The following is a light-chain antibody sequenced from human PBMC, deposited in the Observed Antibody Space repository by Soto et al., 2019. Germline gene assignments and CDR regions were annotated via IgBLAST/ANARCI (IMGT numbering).Light chain of an antibody. Sequence: QSALTQPASVSGSPGQSITISCTGISSDVGSYNLVSWYQQHPGKAPKLMIYEVSKRPSGVSNRFSGSKSGITASLTISGLQAEDVADYYCCSYAGSSTYVFGTGTKLTVL. CDR2: EVS. CDR3: CSYAGSSTYV. J-gene: IGLJ1*01. CDR1: SSDVGSYNL. V-gene: IGLV2-23*02.